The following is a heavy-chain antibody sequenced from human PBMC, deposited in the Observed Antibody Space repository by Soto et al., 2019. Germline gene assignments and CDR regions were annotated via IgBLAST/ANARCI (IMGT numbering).Heavy chain of an antibody. J-gene: IGHJ4*02. CDR3: AAGEGYSSSWYSVY. Sequence: WASVKVSCKASGGTFSSYAISWVRQAPGQGLEWMGGIIPIFGTANYAQKFQGRVTITADESTSTAYMELSSLRSEDTAVYYCAAGEGYSSSWYSVYWGQGTLVTVSS. V-gene: IGHV1-69*13. D-gene: IGHD6-13*01. CDR2: IIPIFGTA. CDR1: GGTFSSYA.